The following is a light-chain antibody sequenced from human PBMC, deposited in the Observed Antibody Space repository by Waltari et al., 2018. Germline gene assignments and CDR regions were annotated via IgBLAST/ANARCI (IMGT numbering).Light chain of an antibody. V-gene: IGKV4-1*01. CDR1: QSVLYSSNNKNC. J-gene: IGKJ2*03. Sequence: DIVMTQSPDSLAVSLGERATINCKSSQSVLYSSNNKNCLGWYQQKPGQPPKLLIYWASTRESGVPDRFSGSGSGTDFTLTISSLQAKDVAVYYCQQYYSTPYSFGQGTKLEIK. CDR3: QQYYSTPYS. CDR2: WAS.